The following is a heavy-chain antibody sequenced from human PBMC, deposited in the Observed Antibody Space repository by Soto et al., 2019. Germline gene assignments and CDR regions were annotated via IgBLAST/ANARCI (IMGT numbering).Heavy chain of an antibody. CDR1: VYSFTSYW. Sequence: GESLKISCKGSVYSFTSYWISWVRQMPGKGLEWMGRIDPSDSYTNYSPSFQGHVTISADKSISTAYLQWSSLKASDTAMYYCARQLVVVPAAIGYYYYGMDVWGQGTTVTVSS. CDR2: IDPSDSYT. D-gene: IGHD2-2*02. J-gene: IGHJ6*02. V-gene: IGHV5-10-1*01. CDR3: ARQLVVVPAAIGYYYYGMDV.